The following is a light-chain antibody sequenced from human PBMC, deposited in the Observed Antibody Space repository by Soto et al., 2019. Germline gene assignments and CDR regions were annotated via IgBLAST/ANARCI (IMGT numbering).Light chain of an antibody. CDR3: QKYNSAPRT. J-gene: IGKJ1*01. V-gene: IGKV1-27*01. CDR2: AAS. CDR1: QGISNY. Sequence: DIQMTQSPSSLSASVGDRVTITCRTSQGISNYLAWYQQKPGKVPKLLIYAASTLQSAVPSRFSGSGSGTELTLTISSLQPEDVATYYCQKYNSAPRTFVQGTKVEIK.